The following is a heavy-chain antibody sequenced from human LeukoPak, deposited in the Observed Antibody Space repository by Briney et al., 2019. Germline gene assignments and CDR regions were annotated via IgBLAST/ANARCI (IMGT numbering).Heavy chain of an antibody. J-gene: IGHJ4*02. Sequence: SETLSLTCTVSGGSISSYYWSWIRQPPGKGLEWIGYIYYSGSTNYNPSLKSRVTISVDTSKNQFSLKLSSVTAADTAVYYCASAYSSSSEVDYWGQGTLVTVSS. CDR2: IYYSGST. D-gene: IGHD6-6*01. CDR1: GGSISSYY. CDR3: ASAYSSSSEVDY. V-gene: IGHV4-59*01.